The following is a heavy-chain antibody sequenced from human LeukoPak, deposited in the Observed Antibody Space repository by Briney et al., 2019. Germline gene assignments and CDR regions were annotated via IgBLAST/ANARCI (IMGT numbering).Heavy chain of an antibody. CDR1: GFSFRNYW. D-gene: IGHD4-17*01. V-gene: IGHV3-7*01. CDR3: ARDGDGRGEDFDY. J-gene: IGHJ4*02. Sequence: GGSLRLSCLASGFSFRNYWMSWDRQAPGKGLEWVANIKEDGSKKNHLDSVKGRFTISRDNAKNFLYLQMNSLRVEDTALYYCARDGDGRGEDFDYWGQGILVTVSS. CDR2: IKEDGSKK.